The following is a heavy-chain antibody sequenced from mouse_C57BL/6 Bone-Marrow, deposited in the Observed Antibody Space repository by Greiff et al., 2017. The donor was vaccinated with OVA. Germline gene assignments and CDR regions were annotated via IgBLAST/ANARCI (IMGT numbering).Heavy chain of an antibody. CDR3: AREGDYHYFDY. CDR2: IYPRSGNT. D-gene: IGHD2-4*01. CDR1: GYTFTSYG. J-gene: IGHJ2*01. V-gene: IGHV1-81*01. Sequence: QVQLQQSGAELARPGASVKLSCKASGYTFTSYGISWVKQRTGQGLEWIGEIYPRSGNTYYNEKFKGKATLTADKSSSTAYMEIRSLTSEDSAVYFCAREGDYHYFDYWGQGTTLTVSS.